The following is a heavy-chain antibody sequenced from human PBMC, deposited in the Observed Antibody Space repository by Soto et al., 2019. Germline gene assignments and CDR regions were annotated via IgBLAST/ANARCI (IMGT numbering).Heavy chain of an antibody. D-gene: IGHD3-22*01. CDR3: ARHGAYYYDSSGYWGPDY. CDR2: IDPSDSYT. Sequence: PGESLKIACTVSGYRFTRYWTSWVRQMPGKGLEWMGRIDPSDSYTNYSPSFQGHVTISADKSISTAYLQWSSLKASDTAMYYCARHGAYYYDSSGYWGPDYWGQGTLVTVSS. V-gene: IGHV5-10-1*01. J-gene: IGHJ4*02. CDR1: GYRFTRYW.